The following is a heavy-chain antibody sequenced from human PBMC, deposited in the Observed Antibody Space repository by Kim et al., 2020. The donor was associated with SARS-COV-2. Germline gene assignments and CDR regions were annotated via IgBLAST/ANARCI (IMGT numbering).Heavy chain of an antibody. CDR1: GYSFTSYW. J-gene: IGHJ3*02. Sequence: GESLKISCKGSGYSFTSYWIGWVHQMPGKGLEWMGIIYPGDSDTRYSPSFQGQVTISADKSISTAYLQWSSLKASDTAMYYCARQLGWELLPFSVGVGAFDIWGQGTMVTVSS. CDR2: IYPGDSDT. D-gene: IGHD1-26*01. V-gene: IGHV5-51*07. CDR3: ARQLGWELLPFSVGVGAFDI.